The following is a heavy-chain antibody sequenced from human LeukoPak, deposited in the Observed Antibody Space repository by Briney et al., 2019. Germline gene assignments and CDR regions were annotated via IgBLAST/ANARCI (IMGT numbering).Heavy chain of an antibody. J-gene: IGHJ6*02. CDR2: ISSSSSYI. D-gene: IGHD1-26*01. Sequence: GGSLRLSCAASGFAFSTYGMNWVRQAPGKGLEWVSSISSSSSYIYYADSMRGRFIISRDNAKNSLYLEMNSLRADDTAAYYCARSGSSLYYYTLDVWGLGTTVTVSS. CDR1: GFAFSTYG. CDR3: ARSGSSLYYYTLDV. V-gene: IGHV3-21*01.